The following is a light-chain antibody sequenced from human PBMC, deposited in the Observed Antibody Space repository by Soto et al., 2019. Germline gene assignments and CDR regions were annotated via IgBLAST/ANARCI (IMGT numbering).Light chain of an antibody. CDR3: QSYDSTLSDRYV. Sequence: QSFLTQPPSVSGAPGQRVIISCTGSSSNIGAGYDVHWYQQLPGTAPKLLIFGNNNRPSGVPDRFSGSKSGTSASLAITGLQAEDEGDYYCQSYDSTLSDRYVFGTGTKVTVL. CDR1: SSNIGAGYD. CDR2: GNN. J-gene: IGLJ1*01. V-gene: IGLV1-40*01.